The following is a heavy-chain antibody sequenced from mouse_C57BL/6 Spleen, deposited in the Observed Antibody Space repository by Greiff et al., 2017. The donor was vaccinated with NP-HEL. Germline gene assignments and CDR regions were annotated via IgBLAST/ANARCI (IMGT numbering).Heavy chain of an antibody. CDR3: ARAGDYFDY. Sequence: EVKLMESEGGLVQPGRSMKLSCTASGFTFSDYYMAWVRQVPEKGLEWVANINYDGSSTYYLDSLKSRFIISRDNAKNILYLQMSSLKSEDTATYYCARAGDYFDYWGQGTTLTVSS. CDR2: INYDGSST. V-gene: IGHV5-16*01. J-gene: IGHJ2*01. CDR1: GFTFSDYY.